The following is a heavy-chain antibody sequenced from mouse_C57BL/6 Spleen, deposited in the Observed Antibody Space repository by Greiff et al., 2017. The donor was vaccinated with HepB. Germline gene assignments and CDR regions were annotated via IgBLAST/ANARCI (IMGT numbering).Heavy chain of an antibody. Sequence: VQLQQSGPELVKPGASVKISCKASGYSFTGYYMNWVKQSPEKSLEWIGEINPSTGGTTYNQKFKAKATLPVDKSSSTAYMQLKSLTSEDSAVYYCARGLGGYFDYWGQGTTLTVSS. CDR2: INPSTGGT. CDR1: GYSFTGYY. D-gene: IGHD4-1*01. V-gene: IGHV1-42*01. CDR3: ARGLGGYFDY. J-gene: IGHJ2*01.